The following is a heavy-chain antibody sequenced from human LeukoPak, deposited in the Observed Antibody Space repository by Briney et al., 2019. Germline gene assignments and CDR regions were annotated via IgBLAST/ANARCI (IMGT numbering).Heavy chain of an antibody. Sequence: SETLSLTCTVSGGSISSGSYYWSWIRQPAGKGLEWIGRIYTSGSTNYNPSPKSRVTISVDTSKNQLSLKLSSVAAADTAVYYCARDNWGTIDYWGQGTLVTVSS. V-gene: IGHV4-61*02. CDR3: ARDNWGTIDY. CDR2: IYTSGST. D-gene: IGHD7-27*01. J-gene: IGHJ4*02. CDR1: GGSISSGSYY.